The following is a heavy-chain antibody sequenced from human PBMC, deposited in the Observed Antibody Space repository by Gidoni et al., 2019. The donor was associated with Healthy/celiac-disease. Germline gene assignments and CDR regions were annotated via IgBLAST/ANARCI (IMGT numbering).Heavy chain of an antibody. J-gene: IGHJ4*02. CDR1: GFTFSNAW. Sequence: GSLRLSCAASGFTFSNAWMSWVRQAPGKGLEWVGRSKSKTDGGTTDYAAPVKGRFTISRDDSKNTLYLQMNSLKTEDTAVYYCTIEAVTTLDYWGQGTLVTVSS. V-gene: IGHV3-15*01. CDR3: TIEAVTTLDY. CDR2: SKSKTDGGTT. D-gene: IGHD4-4*01.